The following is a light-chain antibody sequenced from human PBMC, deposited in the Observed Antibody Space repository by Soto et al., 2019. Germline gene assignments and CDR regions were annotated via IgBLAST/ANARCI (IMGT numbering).Light chain of an antibody. V-gene: IGLV1-40*01. CDR1: RSNIGAGYD. CDR2: GNS. J-gene: IGLJ3*02. Sequence: QSVLTQQPSVSGAPGQRVTISCTGSRSNIGAGYDVHWYQQLPGTAPKLLIYGNSNRPSGVPDRFSGSKSGTSASLAITGLQAEDEADYYCQSYDSSLSGWVFGEGTKVTVL. CDR3: QSYDSSLSGWV.